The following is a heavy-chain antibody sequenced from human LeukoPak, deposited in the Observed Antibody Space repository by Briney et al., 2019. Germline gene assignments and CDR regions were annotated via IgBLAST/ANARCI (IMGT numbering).Heavy chain of an antibody. V-gene: IGHV4-61*08. CDR2: IYYSGST. Sequence: SETLSLTCTVSGGSISSGGYYWSWIRQHPGKGLEWIGYIYYSGSTNYNPSLKSRVTISVDTSKNQFSLKLSSVTAADTAVYYCARQVKAMFDPWGQGTLVTVSS. CDR3: ARQVKAMFDP. J-gene: IGHJ5*02. CDR1: GGSISSGGYY. D-gene: IGHD3-22*01.